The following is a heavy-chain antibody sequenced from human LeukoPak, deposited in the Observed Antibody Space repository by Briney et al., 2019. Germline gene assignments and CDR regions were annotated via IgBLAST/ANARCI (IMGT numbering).Heavy chain of an antibody. CDR1: GGSFSGYY. Sequence: SETLSLTCAVYGGSFSGYYWSWIRQPPGKGLEWIGEINHSGSTNYNPSLKSRVTISVDTPKNQFSLKLSSVTAADTAVYYCASGGRYYDSSGYLPPVDYWGQGTLVTVSS. J-gene: IGHJ4*02. CDR3: ASGGRYYDSSGYLPPVDY. CDR2: INHSGST. D-gene: IGHD3-22*01. V-gene: IGHV4-34*01.